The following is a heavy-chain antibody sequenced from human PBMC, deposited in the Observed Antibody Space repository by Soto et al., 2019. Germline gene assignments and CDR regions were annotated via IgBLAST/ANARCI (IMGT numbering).Heavy chain of an antibody. D-gene: IGHD3-16*02. CDR1: GFTFSSHW. V-gene: IGHV3-74*01. Sequence: EGQLVESGGGLVQPGGSLRLSCAASGFTFSSHWVHWVRQAPGKGLVWVSRINSDGSSTSYADSVKGRFTIARDNAKNTLLIQTNRLRAEDTAVYYGATLEIVYGGQGTLVTVSS. J-gene: IGHJ4*02. CDR2: INSDGSST. CDR3: ATLEIVY.